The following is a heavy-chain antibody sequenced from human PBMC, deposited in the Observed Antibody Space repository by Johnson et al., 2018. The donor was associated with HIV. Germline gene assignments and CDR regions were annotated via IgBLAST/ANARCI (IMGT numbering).Heavy chain of an antibody. CDR3: ARDHSRDEAFDI. CDR2: IYSGGST. CDR1: GFTV. J-gene: IGHJ3*02. V-gene: IGHV3-53*01. Sequence: VQLVESGGGLIQPGGSLRLSCVASGFTVRKGLEWVSVIYSGGSTYYADSVKGRFTISRDNSKNTLYLQMNSLRAEDTAVYYCARDHSRDEAFDIWGQGTMVTVSS. D-gene: IGHD5-24*01.